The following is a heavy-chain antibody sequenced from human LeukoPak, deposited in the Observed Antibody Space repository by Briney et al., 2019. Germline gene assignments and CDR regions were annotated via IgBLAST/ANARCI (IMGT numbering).Heavy chain of an antibody. J-gene: IGHJ5*02. V-gene: IGHV1-8*01. D-gene: IGHD2-2*02. Sequence: ASVKVSCKASGYTFTSYDINWVRQATGQGLEWMGWMNPNSGNTGCAQKFQGRVTMTRNTSISTAYMELSSLRSEDTAVYYCARGRYCSSTSCYRDYNWFDPWGQGTLVTVSS. CDR1: GYTFTSYD. CDR2: MNPNSGNT. CDR3: ARGRYCSSTSCYRDYNWFDP.